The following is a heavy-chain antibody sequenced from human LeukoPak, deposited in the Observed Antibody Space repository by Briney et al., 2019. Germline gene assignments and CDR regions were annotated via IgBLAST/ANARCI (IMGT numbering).Heavy chain of an antibody. Sequence: SQTLSLTCGISGDRVSSNSAAWNWIRQSPSRGLEWLGRTYYRSKWHNDYAVSVRSRITINADTSKNQFSLHLNSVTPEDTAIYYCARSTSGWYQTDYWGQGTLVTVSS. CDR2: TYYRSKWHN. CDR1: GDRVSSNSAA. CDR3: ARSTSGWYQTDY. J-gene: IGHJ4*02. V-gene: IGHV6-1*01. D-gene: IGHD6-19*01.